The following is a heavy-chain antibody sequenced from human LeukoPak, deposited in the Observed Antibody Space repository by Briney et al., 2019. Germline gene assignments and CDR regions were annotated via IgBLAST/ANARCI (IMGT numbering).Heavy chain of an antibody. CDR1: GGSISSSSYY. CDR3: ARGGSTLKFDY. D-gene: IGHD2-2*01. Sequence: SSETLSLTCTVSGGSISSSSYYWGWIRQPPGKGLEWIGSIYYSGSTYYNPSLKSRVTISVDTSKNQFSLKLSSVTAADTAVYYCARGGSTLKFDYWGQGTLVTVSS. CDR2: IYYSGST. V-gene: IGHV4-39*01. J-gene: IGHJ4*02.